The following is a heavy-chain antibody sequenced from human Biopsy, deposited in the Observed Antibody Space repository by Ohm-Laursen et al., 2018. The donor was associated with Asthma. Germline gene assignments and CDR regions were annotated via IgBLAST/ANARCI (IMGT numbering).Heavy chain of an antibody. D-gene: IGHD3-22*01. J-gene: IGHJ3*02. CDR2: ISSDGHNK. CDR1: GFTFRSYA. V-gene: IGHV3-30-3*01. CDR3: ARESGQDYGDSSGFDI. Sequence: SLRLSCAASGFTFRSYAMHWVRQAPGKGLEWVALISSDGHNKYYKDSVKGRFTISRDNSKLRLYLEINSLRVEDSAVYYCARESGQDYGDSSGFDIWGQGTKVAVSS.